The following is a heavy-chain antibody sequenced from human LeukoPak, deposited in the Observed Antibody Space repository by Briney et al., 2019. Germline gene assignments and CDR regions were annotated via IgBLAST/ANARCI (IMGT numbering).Heavy chain of an antibody. J-gene: IGHJ4*02. D-gene: IGHD6-19*01. CDR1: GGSISGYY. Sequence: SSETLSLTCTVSGGSISGYYWSWIRQPPGKGLEWIGYILSSGSTNSNPSLKSRVTISVDSSKNQFSLKLTSVTAADTAVYYCARRFDTSGWVDYWGQGTLVTVSS. V-gene: IGHV4-59*08. CDR3: ARRFDTSGWVDY. CDR2: ILSSGST.